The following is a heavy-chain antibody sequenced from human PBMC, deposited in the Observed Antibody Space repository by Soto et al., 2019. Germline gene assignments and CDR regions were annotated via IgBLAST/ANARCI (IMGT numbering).Heavy chain of an antibody. V-gene: IGHV4-61*01. D-gene: IGHD2-21*01. J-gene: IGHJ6*04. CDR2: FFYSGTT. Sequence: HVQLQESGPGLGKPSETLSLTCTGSGVGGVNSSDYWSWIRQPRGKGLEWIGYFFYSGTTNYNPSLRSRVSISVDTSKNQVSLKLRSVTAADPAVYYCASALGGVIMNVWGAGTTVTVSS. CDR1: GVGGVNSSDY. CDR3: ASALGGVIMNV.